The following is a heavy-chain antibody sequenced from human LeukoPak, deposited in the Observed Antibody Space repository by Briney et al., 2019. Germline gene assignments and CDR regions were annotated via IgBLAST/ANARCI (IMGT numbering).Heavy chain of an antibody. J-gene: IGHJ4*02. Sequence: GGSLRLSCTGSGFSFGDYAMSWVRQAPGKGLEWLGFIKSKTYGETTGYAASVRGRFTISRDDSESIAYLQMNSLKTEVTAVYFCTRIRDAYTLDYWGQGTLVTVSS. CDR1: GFSFGDYA. D-gene: IGHD5-24*01. CDR3: TRIRDAYTLDY. V-gene: IGHV3-49*04. CDR2: IKSKTYGETT.